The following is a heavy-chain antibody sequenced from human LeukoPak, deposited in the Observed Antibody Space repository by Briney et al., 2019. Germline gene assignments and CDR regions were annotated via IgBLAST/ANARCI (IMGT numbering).Heavy chain of an antibody. J-gene: IGHJ6*02. CDR2: IKQDGSEK. V-gene: IGHV3-7*01. D-gene: IGHD3-10*01. CDR1: GFTFSSYW. Sequence: GGSLRLSCAASGFTFSSYWMSWVRQAPGKGLEWVANIKQDGSEKYYVDSVKGRFTISRDNAKNSLYLQMNSLRAEDTAVYYCARADGSGSYSYYYFFGMVVWGQGTTVTVSS. CDR3: ARADGSGSYSYYYFFGMVV.